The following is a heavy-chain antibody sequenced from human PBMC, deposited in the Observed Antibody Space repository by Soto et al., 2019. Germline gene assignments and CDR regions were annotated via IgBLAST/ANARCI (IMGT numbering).Heavy chain of an antibody. J-gene: IGHJ6*02. CDR1: GFTFSGSA. D-gene: IGHD6-13*01. V-gene: IGHV3-73*01. Sequence: VGSLRLSCAASGFTFSGSAMHWVRQASGKGLEWVGRIRSKANSYATAYAASVKGRFTISRDDSKNTAYLQMNSLKTEDTAVYYCTRWGMYSSSPEGMDVWGQGTTVTVSS. CDR3: TRWGMYSSSPEGMDV. CDR2: IRSKANSYAT.